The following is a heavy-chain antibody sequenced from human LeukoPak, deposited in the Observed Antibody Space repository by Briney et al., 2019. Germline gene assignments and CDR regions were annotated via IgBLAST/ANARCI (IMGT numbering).Heavy chain of an antibody. CDR1: GFTFSSYE. CDR2: LSNDGGST. J-gene: IGHJ3*02. CDR3: ARARAGSRNAFDM. Sequence: GGSLRLSCAASGFTFSSYEMNWVRQAPGKGLEWVSRLSNDGGSTNYADSVKGRFTISRDNAKNTLYLQMNSLRVDDTAVYYCARARAGSRNAFDMWGQGTMVTVSS. V-gene: IGHV3-74*01.